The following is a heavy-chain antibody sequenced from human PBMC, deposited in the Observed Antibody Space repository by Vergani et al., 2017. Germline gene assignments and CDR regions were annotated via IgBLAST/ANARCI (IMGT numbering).Heavy chain of an antibody. J-gene: IGHJ6*02. Sequence: QVQLVQSGAEVKKPGSSVKVSCKASGGTFSSYAISWVRQAPGQGLEWMGGIIPIFGTANYAQKFQGRVTITADESTSTAYMELSSLRSEDTAVYYCAKDQGIAAAAKLYYYYGMDVWGQGTTVTVSS. CDR2: IIPIFGTA. CDR3: AKDQGIAAAAKLYYYYGMDV. CDR1: GGTFSSYA. V-gene: IGHV1-69*01. D-gene: IGHD6-13*01.